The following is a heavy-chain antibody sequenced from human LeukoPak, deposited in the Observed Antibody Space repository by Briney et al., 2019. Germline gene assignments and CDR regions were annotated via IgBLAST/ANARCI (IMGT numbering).Heavy chain of an antibody. CDR3: ARGVHYYDSSGYRYYFDY. CDR1: GFTFSSYS. D-gene: IGHD3-22*01. J-gene: IGHJ4*02. Sequence: GGSLRLSCAASGFTFSSYSMNWVRQAPGKGLEWVSSISGGSTYIYQADSVKGRFTISRDNAKNSLYLQMNSLRAEDTAVYYCARGVHYYDSSGYRYYFDYWGQGTLVTVSS. CDR2: ISGGSTYI. V-gene: IGHV3-21*01.